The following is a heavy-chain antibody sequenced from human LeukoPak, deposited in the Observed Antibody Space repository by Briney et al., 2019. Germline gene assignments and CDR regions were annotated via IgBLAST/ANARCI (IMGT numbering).Heavy chain of an antibody. V-gene: IGHV4-59*01. CDR2: IYYSGST. Sequence: PSETLSLTCTVSGVSISSYYWSWIRQPPGKGLEWIGYIYYSGSTNYNPSLKSRVTISVDTSKNQFSLKLSSVTAADTAVYYCARGPLYSYGPYYFDYWGQGTLVTVSS. CDR3: ARGPLYSYGPYYFDY. J-gene: IGHJ4*02. D-gene: IGHD5-18*01. CDR1: GVSISSYY.